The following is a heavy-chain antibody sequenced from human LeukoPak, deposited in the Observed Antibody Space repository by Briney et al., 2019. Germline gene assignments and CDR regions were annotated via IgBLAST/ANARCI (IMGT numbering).Heavy chain of an antibody. V-gene: IGHV4-34*01. Sequence: SETLSLTCAVYGGSFSGYYWSWVRQPPGKGLEWIGEINHSGSTNYNPSLKSRVTISVDTSKNQFSLKLSSVTAADTAVYYCARHKIRRSGSCLRFDPWGQGTLVTVSS. D-gene: IGHD1-26*01. CDR2: INHSGST. J-gene: IGHJ5*02. CDR1: GGSFSGYY. CDR3: ARHKIRRSGSCLRFDP.